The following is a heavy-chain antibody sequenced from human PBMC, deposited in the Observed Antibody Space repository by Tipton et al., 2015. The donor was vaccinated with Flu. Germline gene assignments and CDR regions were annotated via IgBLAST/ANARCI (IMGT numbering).Heavy chain of an antibody. Sequence: TLSLTCTISGGSIGKYYWSWIRQPPGKGLEWIGYVYYTGSTNYNPSLKSRVTISEGTSMNHFSLKLSSVTAADTAVYYCARAVYGAFDAFDIWGRGTVVTVSS. D-gene: IGHD4/OR15-4a*01. J-gene: IGHJ3*02. CDR1: GGSIGKYY. V-gene: IGHV4-59*01. CDR3: ARAVYGAFDAFDI. CDR2: VYYTGST.